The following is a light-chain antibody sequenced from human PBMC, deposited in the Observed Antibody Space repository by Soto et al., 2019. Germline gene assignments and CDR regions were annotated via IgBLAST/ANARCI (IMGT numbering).Light chain of an antibody. Sequence: DIVMTQSPATLSVAPGERATLSCRASQSVSSYLAWYQQKPGQAPRLLIYGASSRATGIPDRFSGSGSGADFTLTISRLEPEDFAVYYCQQYGSSPWAFGPGTKVDIK. CDR1: QSVSSY. J-gene: IGKJ1*01. V-gene: IGKV3-20*01. CDR3: QQYGSSPWA. CDR2: GAS.